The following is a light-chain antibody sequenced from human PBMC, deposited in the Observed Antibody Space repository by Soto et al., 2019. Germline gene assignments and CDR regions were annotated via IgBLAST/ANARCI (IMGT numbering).Light chain of an antibody. J-gene: IGKJ5*01. CDR1: QIIGCF. V-gene: IGKV1-39*01. CDR3: QQGSTPPIT. CDR2: SAF. Sequence: DVQMTQSPSSLSASIGDRVTITCRASQIIGCFVNWYQQKPGAAPRLLVYSAFRIQSGVPSRFNASGSGTDFTLSISSLQPEDFSTYYCQQGSTPPITFGLGTRLEIK.